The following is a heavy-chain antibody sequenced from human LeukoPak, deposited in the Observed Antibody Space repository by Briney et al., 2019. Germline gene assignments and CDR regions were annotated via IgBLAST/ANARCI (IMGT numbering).Heavy chain of an antibody. CDR3: AGAVAGTVY. V-gene: IGHV3-53*01. CDR1: GFTVSSNY. CDR2: IYGDGST. J-gene: IGHJ4*02. Sequence: PGGSLRLSCAASGFTVSSNYMSWVRQAPGKGLEWVSVIYGDGSTYYADSVMGRFTISRDISKNTLFLQMNTLRADDTAVYYFAGAVAGTVYWGQGTLVTVSS. D-gene: IGHD6-19*01.